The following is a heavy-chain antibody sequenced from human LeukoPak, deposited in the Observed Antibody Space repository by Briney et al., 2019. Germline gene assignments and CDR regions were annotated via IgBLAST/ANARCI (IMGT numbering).Heavy chain of an antibody. J-gene: IGHJ4*02. D-gene: IGHD3-22*01. CDR1: GFTFDDYA. CDR2: ISWNSGSI. CDR3: AKDRYYYDSSGYYDY. Sequence: GRSLRLSCAASGFTFDDYAMHWVRQAPGKGLEWVSGISWNSGSIGYADSVKGRFTISRDNAKNSLYLQMNSLGAEDTALYYCAKDRYYYDSSGYYDYWGQGTLVTVSS. V-gene: IGHV3-9*01.